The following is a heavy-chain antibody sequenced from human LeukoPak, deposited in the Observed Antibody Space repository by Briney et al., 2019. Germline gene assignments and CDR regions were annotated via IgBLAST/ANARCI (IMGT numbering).Heavy chain of an antibody. Sequence: ASVKVSCKASGYTFTGYYMHWVGQAPGQGLEWMGWINPNSGGTNYAQKFQGRVTMTRDTSITTAYMELNRLRSDDTAVYYCARISLASTGYWGQGTLVTVSS. D-gene: IGHD6-19*01. V-gene: IGHV1-2*02. J-gene: IGHJ4*02. CDR2: INPNSGGT. CDR1: GYTFTGYY. CDR3: ARISLASTGY.